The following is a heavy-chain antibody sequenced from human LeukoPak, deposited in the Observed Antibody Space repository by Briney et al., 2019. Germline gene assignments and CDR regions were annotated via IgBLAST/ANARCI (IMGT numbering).Heavy chain of an antibody. CDR3: ARVPSGPYYPVYYYGLDL. CDR2: IYTSGST. CDR1: GGSISSFY. J-gene: IGHJ6*02. Sequence: SETLSLTCSVSGGSISSFYWSWIRQPANKGLEWIGRIYTSGSTHYSPSLKSRVTMSVDTSKNQFSLKLNSVTAADTAVYYCARVPSGPYYPVYYYGLDLWGQGITVSVSS. D-gene: IGHD3-22*01. V-gene: IGHV4-4*07.